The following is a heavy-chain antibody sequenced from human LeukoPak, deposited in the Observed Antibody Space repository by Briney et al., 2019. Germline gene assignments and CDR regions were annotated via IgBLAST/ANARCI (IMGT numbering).Heavy chain of an antibody. D-gene: IGHD3-10*01. V-gene: IGHV3-23*01. CDR1: GFTFSSYG. CDR2: ISGSGGST. Sequence: GSLLLSCAASGFTFSSYGMSWVRQAPGKGLEWVSAISGSGGSTYYADSVKGRFTISRDNSKNTLYLQMNSLRADDTAVYYCAKEWFGELTTPNAFDIWGQGTMVTVSS. J-gene: IGHJ3*02. CDR3: AKEWFGELTTPNAFDI.